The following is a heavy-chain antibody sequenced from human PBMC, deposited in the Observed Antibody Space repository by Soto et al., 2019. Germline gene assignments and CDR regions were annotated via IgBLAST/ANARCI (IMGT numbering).Heavy chain of an antibody. D-gene: IGHD3-22*01. CDR1: DYSLSSGCY. J-gene: IGHJ4*02. CDR3: ARDVDYDTNGYDYFDY. Sequence: SETLSVTCAVSDYSLSSGCYWGWLRQPPGKGLEWIGSIYHTGSTYYNPSLKSRVTISVDTSKNQISLKLSSVTAADTAVYYCARDVDYDTNGYDYFDYWGQGTLVTVSS. V-gene: IGHV4-38-2*02. CDR2: IYHTGST.